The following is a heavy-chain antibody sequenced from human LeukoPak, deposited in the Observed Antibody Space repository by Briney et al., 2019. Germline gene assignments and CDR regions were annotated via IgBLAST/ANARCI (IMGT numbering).Heavy chain of an antibody. Sequence: ASVKVSCKASGYTFTGYYMHWVRQAPGQGLEWMGWINPNSGSTNYAQKFQGRVTMTRDTSISTAYMELSRLRSDDTAVYYCAINWNYGNAFDIWGQGTMVTVSS. CDR2: INPNSGST. J-gene: IGHJ3*02. CDR3: AINWNYGNAFDI. V-gene: IGHV1-2*02. CDR1: GYTFTGYY. D-gene: IGHD1-7*01.